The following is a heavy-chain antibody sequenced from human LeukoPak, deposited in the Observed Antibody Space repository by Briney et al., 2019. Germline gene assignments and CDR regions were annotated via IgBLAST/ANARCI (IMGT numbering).Heavy chain of an antibody. CDR1: GYSISSGYY. Sequence: SETLSLTCTVSGYSISSGYYWGWIRQPPGKGLEWIGSIYHSGSTYYNPSLKSRVTISVDTSKNQFSLKLSSVTAADTAVYYCAREEGFIDYWGQGTLVTVSS. CDR2: IYHSGST. J-gene: IGHJ4*02. V-gene: IGHV4-38-2*02. CDR3: AREEGFIDY.